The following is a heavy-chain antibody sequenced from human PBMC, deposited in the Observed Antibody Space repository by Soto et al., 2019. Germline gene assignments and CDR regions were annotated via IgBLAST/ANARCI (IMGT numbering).Heavy chain of an antibody. CDR2: ISRSSTGI. CDR1: GFTFSLYS. Sequence: EVQLVESGGGLVQPGGSLRLSCAASGFTFSLYSMSWVRQAPGKGLVWVSHISRSSTGIHYADSVKGRFTISRDDATNSMHLQMNSLRDGDTAVYYCARAVTWGLDVRGQGTTVSISS. CDR3: ARAVTWGLDV. D-gene: IGHD3-10*01. V-gene: IGHV3-48*02. J-gene: IGHJ6*02.